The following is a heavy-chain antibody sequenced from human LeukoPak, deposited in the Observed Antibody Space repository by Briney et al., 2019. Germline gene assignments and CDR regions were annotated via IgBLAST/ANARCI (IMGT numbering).Heavy chain of an antibody. CDR1: GGSFSGYY. CDR2: INHSGST. CDR3: ARGTYSSSMNLTNNWFDP. J-gene: IGHJ5*02. D-gene: IGHD6-6*01. V-gene: IGHV4-34*01. Sequence: SETLSLTCAVYGGSFSGYYWSWIRQPPGKGLEWIGEINHSGSTNYNPSLKSRVTISVDTSKNQFSLKLSSVTAADTAVYYCARGTYSSSMNLTNNWFDPWGQGTLVTASS.